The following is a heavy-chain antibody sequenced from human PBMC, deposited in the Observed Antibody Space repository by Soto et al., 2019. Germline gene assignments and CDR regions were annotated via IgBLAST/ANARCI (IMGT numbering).Heavy chain of an antibody. J-gene: IGHJ6*02. Sequence: GGSLRLSCAASGFTFSSYAMHWVRQAPGKGLEWVAVISYDGSNKYYADSVKGRFTISRDNSKNTLYLQMNSLRAEDTAVYYCARDPLYCGGDCYIYYYYGMDAWGQGTTVTVSS. V-gene: IGHV3-30-3*01. CDR1: GFTFSSYA. CDR3: ARDPLYCGGDCYIYYYYGMDA. CDR2: ISYDGSNK. D-gene: IGHD2-21*02.